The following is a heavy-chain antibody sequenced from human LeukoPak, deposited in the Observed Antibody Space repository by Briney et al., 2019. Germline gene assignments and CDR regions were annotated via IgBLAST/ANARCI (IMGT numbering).Heavy chain of an antibody. Sequence: GGSLRLSCAASGFTFSTYSMNWVRQAPGKGLEWLSYISGSSSTIFHADSVKGRFTISRDNAKNSLFLQMNSLRAEDTAVYYCAREYPMVWGVMMDVWGQGTTVTVSS. CDR2: ISGSSSTI. CDR1: GFTFSTYS. D-gene: IGHD3-10*01. CDR3: AREYPMVWGVMMDV. V-gene: IGHV3-48*01. J-gene: IGHJ6*02.